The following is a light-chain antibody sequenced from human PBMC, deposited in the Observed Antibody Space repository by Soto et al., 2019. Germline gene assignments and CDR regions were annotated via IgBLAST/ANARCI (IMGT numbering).Light chain of an antibody. Sequence: EIVLTQSPVTLSLSPGERAALSCRASQRVSKSNIGWYQHKTGQAPRLLIYGGTKTTSGVPDRFSGSGSGTDFTLTISSLDPEDSPVYYCQHYGSSFLPFGGGTRVEIK. CDR2: GGT. CDR3: QHYGSSFLP. V-gene: IGKV3-20*01. J-gene: IGKJ4*01. CDR1: QRVSKSN.